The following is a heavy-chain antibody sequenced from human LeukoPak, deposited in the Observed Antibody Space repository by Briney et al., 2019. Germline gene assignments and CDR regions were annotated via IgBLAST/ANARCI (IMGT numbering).Heavy chain of an antibody. CDR1: GGSISSSSYC. Sequence: SETLSLTCTVSGGSISSSSYCWGWIRQPPGKGLEWIGNIYYSGSTYYNPSLKSRVTISVDTSKNQFSLKLTSVTAADTAVYYCARCMAVAGGFDYWGQGTLVTVSS. CDR3: ARCMAVAGGFDY. CDR2: IYYSGST. J-gene: IGHJ4*02. V-gene: IGHV4-39*07. D-gene: IGHD6-19*01.